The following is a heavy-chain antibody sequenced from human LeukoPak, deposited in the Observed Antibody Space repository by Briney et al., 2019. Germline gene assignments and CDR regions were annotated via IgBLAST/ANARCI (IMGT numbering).Heavy chain of an antibody. CDR3: ARNVVVPGSRKTRENAFDI. J-gene: IGHJ3*02. V-gene: IGHV4-31*11. Sequence: SETLSLTCAVSGGSISSGGYSWSWIRQHPGKGLEWIGYIYYSGSTYYNPSLKSRVTISVDTSKNQFSLKLSSVTAADTAVYYCARNVVVPGSRKTRENAFDIWGQGTMVTVSS. CDR2: IYYSGST. CDR1: GGSISSGGYS. D-gene: IGHD2-2*01.